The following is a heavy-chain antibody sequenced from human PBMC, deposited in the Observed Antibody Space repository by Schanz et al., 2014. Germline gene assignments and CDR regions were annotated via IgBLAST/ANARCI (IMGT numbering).Heavy chain of an antibody. J-gene: IGHJ4*01. CDR3: ASDERGMVGATPYYFDH. CDR1: GYRFNSYA. D-gene: IGHD1-26*01. CDR2: IIPMFGVT. Sequence: QVQLVQSGAEVTMPGSSVKVSCKASGYRFNSYAINWVRQAPGQGLEWMGRIIPMFGVTNQEQKFQGRLSMTADKSTSTAYMDLRSLTSADTAVYFCASDERGMVGATPYYFDHWGHGTLVTVSS. V-gene: IGHV1-69*04.